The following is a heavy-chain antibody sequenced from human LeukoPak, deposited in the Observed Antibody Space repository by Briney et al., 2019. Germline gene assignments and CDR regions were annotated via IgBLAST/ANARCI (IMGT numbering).Heavy chain of an antibody. CDR1: GLIFSNTW. CDR3: TTNWNFDY. J-gene: IGHJ4*02. CDR2: IQSKTDGGPT. D-gene: IGHD1-1*01. V-gene: IGHV3-15*01. Sequence: GSLRLSCAASGLIFSNTWMSWVRQAPGKGLEWVGRIQSKTDGGPTDYAAPVKGRFTISRDDSKTTLYLQMNSLKTEDTAVYYCTTNWNFDYWGQGTLVTVSS.